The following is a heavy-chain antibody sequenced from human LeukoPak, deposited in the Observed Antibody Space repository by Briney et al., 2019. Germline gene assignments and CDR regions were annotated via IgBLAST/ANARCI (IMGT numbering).Heavy chain of an antibody. CDR2: ISGSGGST. J-gene: IGHJ4*02. D-gene: IGHD3-3*01. V-gene: IGHV3-23*01. CDR1: GFTFSSYA. CDR3: AKPTTPSYYDFWSGAWDFDY. Sequence: PGGSLRLSCAASGFTFSSYAMSWVRQAPGKGLEWVSAISGSGGSTYYADSVKGRFTISRDNSKDTLYLQMNSLRAEDTAVYYCAKPTTPSYYDFWSGAWDFDYWGQGTLVTVSS.